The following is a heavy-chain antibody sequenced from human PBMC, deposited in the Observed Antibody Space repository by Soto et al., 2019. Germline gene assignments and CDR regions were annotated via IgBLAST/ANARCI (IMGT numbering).Heavy chain of an antibody. V-gene: IGHV3-23*01. Sequence: GVSMRLSCAAAGFTCSSFAMSWDRQAPGKGLEWVSAISTSGGSTYYADSVKGRFTISRDNSKNTLYLQMNSLRGEDTAVYYFAKDPGTGRRDYGRDYWGRGTLVTVSS. CDR1: GFTCSSFA. CDR2: ISTSGGST. J-gene: IGHJ4*02. D-gene: IGHD4-17*01. CDR3: AKDPGTGRRDYGRDY.